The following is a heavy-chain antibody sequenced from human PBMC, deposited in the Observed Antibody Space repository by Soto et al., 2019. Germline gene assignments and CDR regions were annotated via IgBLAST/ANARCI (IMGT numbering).Heavy chain of an antibody. CDR1: GYTFTGYY. V-gene: IGHV1-2*02. J-gene: IGHJ6*03. CDR3: ARESGGATATLDYYYFYMDV. CDR2: INPNGGGT. Sequence: GASVKVSFKASGYTFTGYYIHWGRKAPGQGLECMGWINPNGGGTKYAQKFQGRVTVTRDTSIRTVYMELSSLRSDDTAVYYCARESGGATATLDYYYFYMDVWGKGTTVTVSS. D-gene: IGHD5-12*01.